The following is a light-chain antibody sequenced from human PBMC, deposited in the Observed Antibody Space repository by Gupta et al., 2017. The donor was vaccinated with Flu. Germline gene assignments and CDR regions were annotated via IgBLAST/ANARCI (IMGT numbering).Light chain of an antibody. Sequence: EIVLTQSPGTLSLSPGERATLSGRASQSINSNYLAWYQQKPGQAPRLLIFSASSRATGIPDRFSGSGSGTEFTLTIYRREPEDFALYYCQQYVNSQNIFGQGSKLEIK. CDR2: SAS. CDR3: QQYVNSQNI. CDR1: QSINSNY. J-gene: IGKJ2*01. V-gene: IGKV3-20*01.